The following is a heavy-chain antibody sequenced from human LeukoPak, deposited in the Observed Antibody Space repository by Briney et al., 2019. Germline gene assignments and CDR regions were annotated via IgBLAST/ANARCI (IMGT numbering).Heavy chain of an antibody. CDR1: GYTFINHY. D-gene: IGHD3-10*01. CDR2: INPRGGST. J-gene: IGHJ4*02. Sequence: ASVKVSCKASGYTFINHYMHWVRQAPGQGLEWMGVINPRGGSTTYAQEFQGRVTITRDTYTSTVYMELGSLRSEDTAVYYCARDPSVVPWFGELLPAGYFDSWGQGTLVTVSS. V-gene: IGHV1-46*01. CDR3: ARDPSVVPWFGELLPAGYFDS.